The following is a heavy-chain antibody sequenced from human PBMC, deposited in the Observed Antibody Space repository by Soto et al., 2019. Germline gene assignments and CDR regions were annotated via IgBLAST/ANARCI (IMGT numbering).Heavy chain of an antibody. CDR1: GYTFSSYD. CDR3: ASWSGYSK. CDR2: VSPNSGNT. Sequence: VQLVQSGSEVRKPGASVKVSCKASGYTFSSYDINWVRQAPGQGPEWMGRVSPNSGNTGYATKFXGXLXXTRDTSISTAYMELRSLTSEDTAVYYCASWSGYSKWGQGTLVTVSS. D-gene: IGHD2-2*03. V-gene: IGHV1-8*01. J-gene: IGHJ4*02.